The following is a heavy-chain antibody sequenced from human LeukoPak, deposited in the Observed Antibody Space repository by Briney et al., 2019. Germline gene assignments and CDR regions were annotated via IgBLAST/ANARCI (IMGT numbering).Heavy chain of an antibody. V-gene: IGHV3-53*01. J-gene: IGHJ4*02. D-gene: IGHD3-10*01. Sequence: TGGSLRLSCAASGFTVSSNYMSWVRQAPGKGLEWVSVIYSGGNTYYADSVKGRFTISRDNSKNTLYLQMNSLRAEDTAVYYCARHYYYGSGSYNFDYWGQGTLVTVSS. CDR2: IYSGGNT. CDR1: GFTVSSNY. CDR3: ARHYYYGSGSYNFDY.